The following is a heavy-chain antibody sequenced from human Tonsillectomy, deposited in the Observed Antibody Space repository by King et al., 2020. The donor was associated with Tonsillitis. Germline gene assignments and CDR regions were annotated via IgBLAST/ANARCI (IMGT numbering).Heavy chain of an antibody. CDR2: ISYDGSNK. CDR3: AKEWHIVVVTARPPFDY. D-gene: IGHD2-21*02. V-gene: IGHV3-30*18. J-gene: IGHJ4*02. Sequence: VQLVQSGGGVVQPGRSLRLSCAASGFTFSSYGMHWVRQAPGKGLEWVAVISYDGSNKYYADSVKGRFTISRDNSKNTLYLQMKSLRAEDTAVYYCAKEWHIVVVTARPPFDYWGQGTLVTVSS. CDR1: GFTFSSYG.